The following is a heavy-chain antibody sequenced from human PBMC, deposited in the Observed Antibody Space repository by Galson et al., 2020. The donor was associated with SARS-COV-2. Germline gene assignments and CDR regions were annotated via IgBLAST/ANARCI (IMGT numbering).Heavy chain of an antibody. CDR1: GDSITSRSSY. D-gene: IGHD6-19*01. CDR3: VRLGSGSYGVRLCEY. V-gene: IGHV4-39*01. J-gene: IGHJ4*02. Sequence: SETLSLTCTVSGDSITSRSSYWDCIRQPTGAGLEWIVSMYYTENTYYNPSLKSRVTISGDTSRNQFSLKMSSVTAADTAVYYCVRLGSGSYGVRLCEYGGRGALVIVSS. CDR2: MYYTENT.